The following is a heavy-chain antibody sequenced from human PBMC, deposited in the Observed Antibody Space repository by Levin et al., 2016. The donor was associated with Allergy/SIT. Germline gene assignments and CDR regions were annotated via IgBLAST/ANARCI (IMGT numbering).Heavy chain of an antibody. V-gene: IGHV6-1*01. Sequence: SQTLSLTCDITGDSVSSSRVGWHWIRQSPSRGLEWLGRTFYRSRWYGDYVESLKGRMAINVDTSTNRFSLRLTSVTPEDTAIYYCARDPFDRGSVWYFDLWGLGTLVTVSS. CDR1: GDSVSSSRVG. J-gene: IGHJ4*02. D-gene: IGHD6-19*01. CDR3: ARDPFDRGSVWYFDL. CDR2: TFYRSRWYG.